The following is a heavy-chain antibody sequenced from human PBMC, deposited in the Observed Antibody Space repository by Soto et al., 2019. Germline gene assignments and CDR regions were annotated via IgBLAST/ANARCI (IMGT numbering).Heavy chain of an antibody. CDR3: ARGCIAVTTHLCY. CDR2: TNPYNGNT. CDR1: GYTVNTYG. D-gene: IGHD4-17*01. V-gene: IGHV1-18*01. J-gene: IGHJ4*02. Sequence: ASVKVSCKASGYTVNTYGITWVRQAPGQGLEWMGWTNPYNGNTKFAQKLQDRVTMTTATCTSTAYMELASLRSDDTAVYYCARGCIAVTTHLCYWGQGTLVTVSS.